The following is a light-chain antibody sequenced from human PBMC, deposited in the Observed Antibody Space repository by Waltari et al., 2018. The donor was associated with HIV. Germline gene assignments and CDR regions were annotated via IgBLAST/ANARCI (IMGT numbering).Light chain of an antibody. CDR1: SSHIGSNT. CDR2: SNN. V-gene: IGLV1-44*01. Sequence: QSVLTQPPSASGTPGQRVTISCSGSSSHIGSNTVNWYQQLPGTAPKLLIYSNNQRPSGVPDRFSGSKSGTSASLAISGLQSEDEADYYCAAWDDSLNGWKVFGGGTKLTVL. J-gene: IGLJ3*02. CDR3: AAWDDSLNGWKV.